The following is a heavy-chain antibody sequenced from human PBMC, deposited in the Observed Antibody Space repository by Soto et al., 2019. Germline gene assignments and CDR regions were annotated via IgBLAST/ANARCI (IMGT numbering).Heavy chain of an antibody. J-gene: IGHJ5*02. Sequence: ASVKVSCKASGFTFTSSAVQWVRQARGQRLEWIGWIVVGSGNTNYAQKFQERVTITRDMSTSTAYMELSSLRSEDTAVYYCAAGYSYGYYWFDPWGQGTLVTVSS. CDR1: GFTFTSSA. D-gene: IGHD5-18*01. V-gene: IGHV1-58*01. CDR3: AAGYSYGYYWFDP. CDR2: IVVGSGNT.